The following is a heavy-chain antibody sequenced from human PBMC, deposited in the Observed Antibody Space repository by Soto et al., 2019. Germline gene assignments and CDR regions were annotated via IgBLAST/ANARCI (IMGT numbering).Heavy chain of an antibody. V-gene: IGHV1-69*01. CDR3: ATHPVGYCSSTSCAIFDY. CDR2: IIPIFGTA. CDR1: GGTFSAYA. Sequence: QVQLVQSGAEVKKPGSSVKVSCKASGGTFSAYAISWVRQASGQGLEWMGGIIPIFGTANYAQKFQGRVTITADESTSTAYMELSSLRSEDTAVYYCATHPVGYCSSTSCAIFDYWGQGTLVTVSS. D-gene: IGHD2-2*01. J-gene: IGHJ4*02.